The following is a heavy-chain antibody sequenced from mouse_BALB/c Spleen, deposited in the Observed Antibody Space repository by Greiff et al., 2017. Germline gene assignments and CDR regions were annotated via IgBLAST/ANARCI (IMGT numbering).Heavy chain of an antibody. V-gene: IGHV5-12-2*01. J-gene: IGHJ2*01. CDR3: ARHEGLNYYFDY. CDR1: GFTFSSYT. D-gene: IGHD2-4*01. CDR2: ISNGGGST. Sequence: DVHLVESGGGLVQPGGSLKLSCAASGFTFSSYTMSWVRQTPEKRLEWVAYISNGGGSTYYPDTVKGRFTISRDNAKNTLYLQMSSLKSEDTAMYYCARHEGLNYYFDYWGQGTTLTVSS.